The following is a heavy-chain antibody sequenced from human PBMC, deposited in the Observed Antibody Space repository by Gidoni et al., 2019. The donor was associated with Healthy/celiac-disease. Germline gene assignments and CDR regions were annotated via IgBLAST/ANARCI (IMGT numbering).Heavy chain of an antibody. J-gene: IGHJ4*02. V-gene: IGHV3-20*03. Sequence: GYADSVKVRFTSSRDNAENSLYLQMNSLRAEDTALYYCARGLLYIHPSYFDYWGQRTLVTVSS. CDR3: ARGLLYIHPSYFDY. D-gene: IGHD2-21*01.